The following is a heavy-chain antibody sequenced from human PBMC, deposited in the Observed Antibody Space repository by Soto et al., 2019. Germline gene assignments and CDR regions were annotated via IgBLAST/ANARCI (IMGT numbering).Heavy chain of an antibody. Sequence: LGESLKISCKGSGYTFTNYWIGWVRQMPGKGLEWMGIIFPGDSDTRYSPSFQGQVTISVDKSLSTAFLQWSSLKASDTAMFYCARQTGDANNKIDYWGQGALVTVSS. V-gene: IGHV5-51*01. J-gene: IGHJ4*02. CDR1: GYTFTNYW. D-gene: IGHD2-8*01. CDR3: ARQTGDANNKIDY. CDR2: IFPGDSDT.